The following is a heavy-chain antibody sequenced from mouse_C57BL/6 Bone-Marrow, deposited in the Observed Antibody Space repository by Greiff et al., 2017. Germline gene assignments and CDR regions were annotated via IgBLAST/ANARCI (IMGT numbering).Heavy chain of an antibody. CDR3: ARPLSYYGSSYGAMVY. J-gene: IGHJ4*01. CDR1: GYTFTSYW. CDR2: IYPGSGST. Sequence: QVQLQQPGAELVKPGASVKMSCKASGYTFTSYWITWVKQRPGQGLEWIGDIYPGSGSTNYNEKFKSKATLTVDTSSSTAYMQLSSLTSEDSAVYYCARPLSYYGSSYGAMVYWGQGTSVTVSS. D-gene: IGHD1-1*01. V-gene: IGHV1-55*01.